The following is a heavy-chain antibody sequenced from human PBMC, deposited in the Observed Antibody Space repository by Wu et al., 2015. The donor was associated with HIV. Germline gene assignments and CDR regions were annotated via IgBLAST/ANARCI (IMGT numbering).Heavy chain of an antibody. CDR1: GYTFTSYD. Sequence: QVQLVQSGAEVKKPGASVKVSCKASGYTFTSYDINWVRQATGQGLEWMGWMNPNSGNTGYAQKFQGRVTMTRNTSISTAYMELSSLRSEDTAVYYCARGGIAAAGTPFVFFDYWGQGTLVTVSS. CDR2: MNPNSGNT. CDR3: ARGGIAAAGTPFVFFDY. D-gene: IGHD6-13*01. J-gene: IGHJ4*02. V-gene: IGHV1-8*01.